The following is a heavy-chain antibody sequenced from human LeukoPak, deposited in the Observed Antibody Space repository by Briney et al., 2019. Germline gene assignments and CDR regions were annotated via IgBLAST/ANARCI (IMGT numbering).Heavy chain of an antibody. D-gene: IGHD2-15*01. J-gene: IGHJ4*02. CDR1: GFTFSSYA. Sequence: GGSLRLSCAASGFTFSSYAMSWVRQAPGKGLEWVSAISGSGGSTYYAGSVKGRFTISRDNSKNTLYLQMNSLRAEDTAVYYCAKDNIVVVVAAPFDYWGQGTLVTVSS. V-gene: IGHV3-23*01. CDR2: ISGSGGST. CDR3: AKDNIVVVVAAPFDY.